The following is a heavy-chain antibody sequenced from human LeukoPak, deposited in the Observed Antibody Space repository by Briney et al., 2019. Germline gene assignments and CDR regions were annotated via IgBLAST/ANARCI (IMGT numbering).Heavy chain of an antibody. J-gene: IGHJ4*02. CDR1: GGTFTNFV. V-gene: IGHV1-69*04. D-gene: IGHD5-12*01. Sequence: SVRLSCTASGGTFTNFVFTWVRQAPGQGLGCMGRIVPLLDIANYTQKFQGRVTITAAKSTSTVYKELSSLTSEDTAVSYCARDTIYEAGYGLGVPNYFAYWGQGTLVTVSS. CDR3: ARDTIYEAGYGLGVPNYFAY. CDR2: IVPLLDIA.